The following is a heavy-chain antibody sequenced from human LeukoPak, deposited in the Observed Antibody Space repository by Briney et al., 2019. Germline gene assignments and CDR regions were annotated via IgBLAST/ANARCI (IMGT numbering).Heavy chain of an antibody. CDR3: AKRGSAWDLDY. V-gene: IGHV3-33*06. CDR2: IWYDGSNK. Sequence: PGRSLRLSCAASGFTFSIYGMHWVRQAPGKGLEWVAVIWYDGSNKYYADSVKGRFTISRDNSQNTLYLQLNSLRAEDTAVYYCAKRGSAWDLDYWGQGTLVTVSS. D-gene: IGHD6-25*01. J-gene: IGHJ4*02. CDR1: GFTFSIYG.